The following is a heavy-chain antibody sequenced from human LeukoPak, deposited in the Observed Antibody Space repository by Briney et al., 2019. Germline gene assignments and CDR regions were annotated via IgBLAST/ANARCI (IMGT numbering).Heavy chain of an antibody. CDR3: ARGTAITAGIDF. Sequence: GGSLRLSCTASGFSFSTYWMFWVRQAPGKGLGWVSQINPEGASTTYGDPAKGRFTASRDNAKNGLHLQMNSLRVADTAVYYCARGTAITAGIDFWGQGPLVTVSS. CDR1: GFSFSTYW. CDR2: INPEGAST. J-gene: IGHJ4*02. V-gene: IGHV3-74*01. D-gene: IGHD6-13*01.